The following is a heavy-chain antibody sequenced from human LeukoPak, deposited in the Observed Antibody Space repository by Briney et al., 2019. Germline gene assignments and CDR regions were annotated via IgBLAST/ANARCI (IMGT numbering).Heavy chain of an antibody. CDR3: ARTEMTTADAFDI. J-gene: IGHJ3*02. V-gene: IGHV3-64*01. D-gene: IGHD5-24*01. Sequence: GGSLRLSCAASGFTFSSYAMHWVRQAPGKGLEYVSAISSNGGTTYYANSVEGRFTVSRDNSKNTLYLQMGSLRAEDMAVYYCARTEMTTADAFDIWGQGTMFTVSS. CDR2: ISSNGGTT. CDR1: GFTFSSYA.